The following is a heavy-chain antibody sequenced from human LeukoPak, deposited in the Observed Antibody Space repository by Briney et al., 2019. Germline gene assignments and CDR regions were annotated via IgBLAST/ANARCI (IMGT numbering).Heavy chain of an antibody. CDR1: GYTFTSYY. Sequence: ASVKVSCKASGYTFTSYYMHWVRQAPGQGLEWMGWINPNSGGTNYAQKFQGRVTMTRDTSISTAYMELSRLRSDDTAVYYCARIFHLDIVVVPAATPFDYWGQGTLVTVSS. J-gene: IGHJ4*02. CDR2: INPNSGGT. D-gene: IGHD2-2*03. CDR3: ARIFHLDIVVVPAATPFDY. V-gene: IGHV1-2*02.